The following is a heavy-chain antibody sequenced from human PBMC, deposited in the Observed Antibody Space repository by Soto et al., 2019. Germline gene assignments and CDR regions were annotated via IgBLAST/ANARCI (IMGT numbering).Heavy chain of an antibody. CDR3: ARVYHSDTRYGYVGNNWFDP. V-gene: IGHV1-46*03. J-gene: IGHJ5*02. Sequence: QVQLVQSGAEVKKPGASVKVSCKASGYTFTSYYMHWVRQAPGQGLEWMGIINPSGGSTSYAQKFKGRVTMTRDTSTSTVYMELSSLRSEDTAVYYCARVYHSDTRYGYVGNNWFDPWGQGTLVTVSS. D-gene: IGHD5-18*01. CDR2: INPSGGST. CDR1: GYTFTSYY.